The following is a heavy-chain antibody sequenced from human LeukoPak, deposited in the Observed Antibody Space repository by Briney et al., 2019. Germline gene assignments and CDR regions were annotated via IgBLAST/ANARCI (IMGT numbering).Heavy chain of an antibody. J-gene: IGHJ4*02. Sequence: ASVTVCCSASGYTFTGYYIHRMRQAHGPGLEWMGLINPNTSGTNYAQKFQGRVTMTRDTSISTAYMELSRLRSDDTAVYYCARDYYGSGSYHINWGQGTLFTVSS. V-gene: IGHV1-2*02. CDR3: ARDYYGSGSYHIN. CDR1: GYTFTGYY. D-gene: IGHD3-10*01. CDR2: INPNTSGT.